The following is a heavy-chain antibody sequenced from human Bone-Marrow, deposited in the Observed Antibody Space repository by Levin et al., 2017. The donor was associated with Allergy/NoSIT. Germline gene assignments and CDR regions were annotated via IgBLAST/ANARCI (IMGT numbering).Heavy chain of an antibody. CDR3: ARVGARGYYDFWSGGPPWGMDV. J-gene: IGHJ6*02. V-gene: IGHV1-8*01. CDR2: MNPNSGNT. D-gene: IGHD3-3*01. CDR1: GYTFTSYD. Sequence: GESLKISCKASGYTFTSYDINWVRQATGQGLEWMGWMNPNSGNTGYAQKFQGRVTMTRNTSISTAYMELSSLRSEDTAVYYCARVGARGYYDFWSGGPPWGMDVWGQGTTVTVSS.